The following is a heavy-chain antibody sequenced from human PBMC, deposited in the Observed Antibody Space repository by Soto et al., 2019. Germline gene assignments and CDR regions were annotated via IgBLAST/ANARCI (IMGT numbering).Heavy chain of an antibody. J-gene: IGHJ4*02. Sequence: GESLKISCVGSGVTFHGSTMHWVRQASGKGLEWIGLISIKPNNFATVYAASVTGRFTISRDDSKNTAYLEMDSLRSEDTAVYYCARGRNHDVLRFLEWSLSLSYWGQGTLVTISS. V-gene: IGHV3-73*01. CDR3: ARGRNHDVLRFLEWSLSLSY. CDR1: GVTFHGST. D-gene: IGHD3-3*01. CDR2: ISIKPNNFAT.